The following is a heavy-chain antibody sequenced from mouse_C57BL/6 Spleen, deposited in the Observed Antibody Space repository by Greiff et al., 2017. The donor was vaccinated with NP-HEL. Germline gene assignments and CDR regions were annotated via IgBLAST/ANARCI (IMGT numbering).Heavy chain of an antibody. CDR2: IYPGSGST. CDR3: AIYLFDYYGSSYDYYAMDY. D-gene: IGHD1-1*01. J-gene: IGHJ4*01. Sequence: VQLQQPGAELVKPGASVKMSCKASGYTFTSYWITWVKQRPGQGLEWIGDIYPGSGSTNYNEKFKSKATLTVDTSSSTAYMQLSSLTSENSAVYYCAIYLFDYYGSSYDYYAMDYWGQGTSVTVSS. V-gene: IGHV1-55*01. CDR1: GYTFTSYW.